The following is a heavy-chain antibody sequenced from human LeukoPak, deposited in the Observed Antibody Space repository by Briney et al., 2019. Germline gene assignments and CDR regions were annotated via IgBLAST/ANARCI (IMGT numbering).Heavy chain of an antibody. CDR2: ISDSGSA. CDR1: GSSMSSDYY. Sequence: SETLSLTCTVSGSSMSSDYYWGWIRQPPGKGLEWIGSISDSGSAYYNPSLKSRVVISVDTSKNQFSLKLSSVTAADTAVYYCAREHCSGGSCYSIYYYYYMDVWGKGTTVTVSS. V-gene: IGHV4-38-2*02. J-gene: IGHJ6*03. D-gene: IGHD2-15*01. CDR3: AREHCSGGSCYSIYYYYYMDV.